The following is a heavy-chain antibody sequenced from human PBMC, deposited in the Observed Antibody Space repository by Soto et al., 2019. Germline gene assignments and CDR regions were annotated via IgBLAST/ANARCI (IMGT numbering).Heavy chain of an antibody. D-gene: IGHD3-10*01. CDR2: FDPEDGET. Sequence: ASVKVSCKVSGYTLSELSMHWVRQAPGKGLEWMGGFDPEDGETIYAQKFQGRVTMTEDTSTDTAYMELSSLRSEGTAVYYCATDHGSGSYEPFDYWGQGTLVTVSS. V-gene: IGHV1-24*01. CDR1: GYTLSELS. J-gene: IGHJ4*02. CDR3: ATDHGSGSYEPFDY.